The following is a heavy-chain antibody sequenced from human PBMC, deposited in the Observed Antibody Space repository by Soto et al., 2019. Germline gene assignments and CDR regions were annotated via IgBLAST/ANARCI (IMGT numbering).Heavy chain of an antibody. CDR1: GYTFTSYY. CDR3: ARDPRSLEFDP. CDR2: INPSGGST. J-gene: IGHJ5*02. Sequence: ASVKVSCKACGYTFTSYYMHWVRQAPGQGLEWMGIINPSGGSTSYAQKFQGRVTMTRDTSTSTVYMELSSLRSEDTAVYYCARDPRSLEFDPWGQGTLVTVSS. V-gene: IGHV1-46*03.